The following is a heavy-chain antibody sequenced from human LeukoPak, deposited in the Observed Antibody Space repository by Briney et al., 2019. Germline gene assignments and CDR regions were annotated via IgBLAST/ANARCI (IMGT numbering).Heavy chain of an antibody. J-gene: IGHJ4*02. Sequence: GASVKVSCKASGYTFTSYGISWVRQAPGQGLEWMGWISAYNGNTNYAQKLQGRVTMTTDTSTSTAYMELRSLRSDDTAVYYCARGGIQLWSQEKGSGPGGYYWGQGTLVTVSS. V-gene: IGHV1-18*01. CDR1: GYTFTSYG. CDR3: ARGGIQLWSQEKGSGPGGYY. D-gene: IGHD5-18*01. CDR2: ISAYNGNT.